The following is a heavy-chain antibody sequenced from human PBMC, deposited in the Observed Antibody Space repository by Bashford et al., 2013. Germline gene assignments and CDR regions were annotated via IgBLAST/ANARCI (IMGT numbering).Heavy chain of an antibody. D-gene: IGHD1-26*01. CDR3: ARARYSGRYGDY. V-gene: IGHV3-7*01. CDR1: GFPFSIYW. Sequence: GGPVRLSCAASGFPFSIYWMSWVRQAPGKGLEWVANIKEDGAMKNYVDSVEGRFTISRDNAKNSLCLQMNSVRAEDTAVYYCARARYSGRYGDYWGQGTQVTVSS. J-gene: IGHJ4*02. CDR2: IKEDGAMK.